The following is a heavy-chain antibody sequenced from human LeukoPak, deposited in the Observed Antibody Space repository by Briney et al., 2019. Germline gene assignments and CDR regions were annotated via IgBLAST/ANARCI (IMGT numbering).Heavy chain of an antibody. D-gene: IGHD2-21*01. V-gene: IGHV4-38-2*01. CDR3: ARYSRDLRHRTPIDY. Sequence: PSETLSLTCAVSGYSISSGYYWGWIRQPPGKGLEWIGSIYHSGSTYYNPSLKSRVTISVDTSKNQSSLKLSSVTAADTAVYYCARYSRDLRHRTPIDYWGQGTLVTVSS. CDR2: IYHSGST. CDR1: GYSISSGYY. J-gene: IGHJ4*02.